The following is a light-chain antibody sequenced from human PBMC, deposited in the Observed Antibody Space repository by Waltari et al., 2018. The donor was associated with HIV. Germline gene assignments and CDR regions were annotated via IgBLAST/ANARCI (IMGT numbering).Light chain of an antibody. Sequence: SVLTQHPSPSAPPGQRVTTPRSGTRPNTVSNTVHWYQQLPGTAPKLLIYSNNQRPSGVPDRFSGSKSGTSASLAISGLQSEDEADYYCAAWDDSLNGPEVFGGGTKLTVL. CDR3: AAWDDSLNGPEV. CDR2: SNN. J-gene: IGLJ2*01. V-gene: IGLV1-44*01. CDR1: RPNTVSNT.